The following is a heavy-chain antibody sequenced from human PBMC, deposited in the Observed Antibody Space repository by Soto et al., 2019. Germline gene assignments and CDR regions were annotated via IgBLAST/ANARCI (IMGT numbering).Heavy chain of an antibody. D-gene: IGHD2-21*02. J-gene: IGHJ4*02. CDR1: GFTFSNYA. CDR2: IYGSGRGI. Sequence: EVQLLESGGGLAHPGGSLRLSCTASGFTFSNYAMAWVRQAPGRGLECVAGIYGSGRGIEYADSVKGRFTISRANSKNTVYLEMNSLRGDDTAVYYCAKEAVPGDGWWLLDHWGQGTVVTVSS. CDR3: AKEAVPGDGWWLLDH. V-gene: IGHV3-23*05.